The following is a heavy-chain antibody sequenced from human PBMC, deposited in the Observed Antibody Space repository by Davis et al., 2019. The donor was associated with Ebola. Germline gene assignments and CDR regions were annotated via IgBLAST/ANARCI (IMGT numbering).Heavy chain of an antibody. CDR1: GFTFSDYY. V-gene: IGHV3-11*01. Sequence: GESLKISCAASGFTFSDYYMSWIRQAPGKGLEWVSYISSSGSTIYYADSVKGRFTISRDNAKNSLYLQMNSLRAEDTAVYYCAKYGVSVVGATRGGFDYWGQGTLVTVSS. D-gene: IGHD1-26*01. J-gene: IGHJ4*02. CDR3: AKYGVSVVGATRGGFDY. CDR2: ISSSGSTI.